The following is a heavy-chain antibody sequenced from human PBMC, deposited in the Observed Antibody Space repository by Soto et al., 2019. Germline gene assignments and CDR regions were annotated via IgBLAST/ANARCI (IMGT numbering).Heavy chain of an antibody. Sequence: GGSLRLSSACSDLAFSVSTIHWVGQASGKGPEWVGRIRSKGKSYATAYAASVKGRFIISRDDSKTTAYLQMNSLKIEDTAVYYCFRENYFSYHGMDVWGQGTTVTVSS. CDR3: FRENYFSYHGMDV. CDR2: IRSKGKSYAT. CDR1: DLAFSVST. V-gene: IGHV3-73*01. J-gene: IGHJ6*02.